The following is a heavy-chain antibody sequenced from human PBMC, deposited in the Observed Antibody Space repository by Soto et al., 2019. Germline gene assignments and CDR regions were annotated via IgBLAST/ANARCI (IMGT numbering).Heavy chain of an antibody. CDR1: GGSFSGYY. V-gene: IGHV4-34*01. CDR3: ARDNWNEDRYYFDY. D-gene: IGHD1-20*01. Sequence: SETLSLTCAVYGGSFSGYYWSWIRQPPGKGLEWIGEINHSGSTNYNPSLKSRVTISVDTSKNQFSLKLSSVTAADTAVYYCARDNWNEDRYYFDYWGHGTLVTVS. J-gene: IGHJ4*01. CDR2: INHSGST.